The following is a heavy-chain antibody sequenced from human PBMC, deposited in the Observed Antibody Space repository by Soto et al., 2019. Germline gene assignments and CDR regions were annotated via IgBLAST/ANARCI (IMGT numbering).Heavy chain of an antibody. D-gene: IGHD4-4*01. J-gene: IGHJ5*02. V-gene: IGHV1-3*01. CDR3: VRRHGSVTCIDWFDP. CDR1: GYTFTSYG. Sequence: ASVKGACKASGYTFTSYGIHWVRQAPGQRLEWMGWINAANGDRKYSPKLQGRVTITRDTSASTANMELSSLRSEATAVYYCVRRHGSVTCIDWFDPWRQGTLVTVSS. CDR2: INAANGDR.